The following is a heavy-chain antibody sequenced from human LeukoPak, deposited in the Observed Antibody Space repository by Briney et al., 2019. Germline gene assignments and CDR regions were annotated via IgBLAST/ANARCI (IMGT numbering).Heavy chain of an antibody. D-gene: IGHD2-2*02. V-gene: IGHV3-20*04. J-gene: IGHJ6*03. CDR2: TNWNGGTT. CDR1: GFRFDDHG. Sequence: GGSLRLSCAASGFRFDDHGMNWVRQAPGKGLEWVSGTNWNGGTTGYVDSVKGRFTISRDNAKNSLYLQMNSLRAEDTAVYYCARDGPGVPAAIRDYYYYMDVWGKGTTVTVSS. CDR3: ARDGPGVPAAIRDYYYYMDV.